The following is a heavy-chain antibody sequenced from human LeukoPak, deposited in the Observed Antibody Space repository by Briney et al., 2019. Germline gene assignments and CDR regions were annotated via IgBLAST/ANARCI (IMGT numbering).Heavy chain of an antibody. CDR2: VDPEDGET. V-gene: IGHV1-24*01. D-gene: IGHD2-21*02. CDR1: GHTLTEIS. CDR3: ARGIRGAYCGGDCYSLEN. J-gene: IGHJ4*02. Sequence: ASVKVSCKASGHTLTEISMHWVRQAPGKGFEWMGGVDPEDGETIYAQKFQGRVTMTDDPSTDTAYMELSSLRSEDTAVYYCARGIRGAYCGGDCYSLENWGQGTLVTVSS.